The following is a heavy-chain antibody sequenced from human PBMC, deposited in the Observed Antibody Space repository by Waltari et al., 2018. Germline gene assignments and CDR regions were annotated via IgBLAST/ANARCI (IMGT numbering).Heavy chain of an antibody. J-gene: IGHJ4*02. CDR3: TSAY. V-gene: IGHV3-48*03. CDR1: GFTFSSYE. CDR2: INHNSTVT. Sequence: EVRLVESGGGLVKPGGSLRLSCATFGFTFSSYEMNWVRQAPGKWPEWVANINHNSTVTVDAAFVRGRFTVSRDNANDFLFLQLDNVREDNTATDYCTSAYWGQG.